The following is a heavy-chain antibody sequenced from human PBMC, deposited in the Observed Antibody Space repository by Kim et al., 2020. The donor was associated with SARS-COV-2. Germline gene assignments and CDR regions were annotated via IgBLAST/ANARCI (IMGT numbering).Heavy chain of an antibody. D-gene: IGHD3-10*01. V-gene: IGHV3-33*06. J-gene: IGHJ4*02. Sequence: YYAGLVTGRFTISRDNAKNTVDLQMNGLTAEDTAAYYGAKGHHYGAEIDDSWGQGTLVIVSS. CDR3: AKGHHYGAEIDDS.